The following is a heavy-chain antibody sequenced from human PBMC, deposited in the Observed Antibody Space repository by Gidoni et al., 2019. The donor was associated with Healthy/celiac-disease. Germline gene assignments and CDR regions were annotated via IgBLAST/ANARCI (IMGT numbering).Heavy chain of an antibody. CDR1: GFTVSSYA. CDR3: ARDHSSSFAGFDP. Sequence: QVQLVESGGGVVQPGRSLRLSCAASGFTVSSYAMHWVRQAPGKGLEWVAVISYDGSNKYYADSVKGRFTISRDNSKNTLYLQMNSLRAEDTAVYYCARDHSSSFAGFDPWGQGTLVTVSS. D-gene: IGHD6-6*01. J-gene: IGHJ5*02. V-gene: IGHV3-30*04. CDR2: ISYDGSNK.